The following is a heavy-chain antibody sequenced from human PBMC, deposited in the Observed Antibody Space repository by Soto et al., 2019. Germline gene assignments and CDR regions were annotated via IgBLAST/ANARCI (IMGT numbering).Heavy chain of an antibody. V-gene: IGHV1-8*01. CDR3: ARAAARRAFDY. CDR2: MILNSVNT. Sequence: GASVKVSCKASGYTFTSYDINWVRQATGQGLEWMGCMILNSVNTGYAQKFQGSVTMTRNTSISTAYMELSSLRSEDTAVYYCARAAARRAFDYWGQGTLVTV. CDR1: GYTFTSYD. J-gene: IGHJ4*02. D-gene: IGHD6-6*01.